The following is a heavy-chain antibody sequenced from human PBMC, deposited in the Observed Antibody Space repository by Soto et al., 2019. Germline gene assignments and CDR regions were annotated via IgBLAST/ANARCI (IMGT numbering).Heavy chain of an antibody. CDR3: ASYRDSKDGMDV. CDR1: GYTFTSYG. CDR2: VSAYNGNT. V-gene: IGHV1-18*01. Sequence: ASVKVSCKASGYTFTSYGISWVRQAPGQGLEWMGWVSAYNGNTNYAQKLQGRVTMTTDTSTSTAYMELRSLRSDDTAVYYCASYRDSKDGMDVWGQGTTVTVSS. J-gene: IGHJ6*02. D-gene: IGHD1-26*01.